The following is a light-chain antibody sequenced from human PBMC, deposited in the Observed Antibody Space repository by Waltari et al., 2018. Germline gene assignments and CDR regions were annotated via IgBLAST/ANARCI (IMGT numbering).Light chain of an antibody. CDR2: EVI. CDR3: CSYAGSGTYV. J-gene: IGLJ1*01. V-gene: IGLV2-23*02. CDR1: NRDVGNYNL. Sequence: QSALPQPASVSGTPGQSITISCTGTNRDVGNYNLVSWYQHHPGDTPKLIICEVIKRPSGVSNRFSGSKSGNTASLTISGLQAEDEADYYCCSYAGSGTYVFGTGTKVTVL.